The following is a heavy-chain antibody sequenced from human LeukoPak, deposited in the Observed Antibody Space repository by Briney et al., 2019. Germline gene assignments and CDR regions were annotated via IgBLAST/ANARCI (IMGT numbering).Heavy chain of an antibody. J-gene: IGHJ4*02. Sequence: SETLSLTCTVSGGSISSYYWGWIRQPPGKGLEWIGSIYHSGSTYYNPSLKSRVTISVDTSKNQFSLKLSSVTAADTAVYYCARDYDFWSGPILYFDYWGQGTLVTVSS. CDR1: GGSISSYY. D-gene: IGHD3-3*01. CDR3: ARDYDFWSGPILYFDY. CDR2: IYHSGST. V-gene: IGHV4-38-2*02.